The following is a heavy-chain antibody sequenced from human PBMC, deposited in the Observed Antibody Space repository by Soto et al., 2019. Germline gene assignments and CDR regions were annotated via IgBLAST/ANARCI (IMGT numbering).Heavy chain of an antibody. J-gene: IGHJ4*02. CDR2: ISTTSSFI. D-gene: IGHD4-17*01. Sequence: PGGSLRLSCAASGFTFSSYSMNWVRQAPGKGLEWVSSISTTSSFIYSADSVKGRFTISRDNAKNSLYLQMNSLRAEDTAVYYCAREGSLYVDSVSNCFAYWGQGTLVTVSS. CDR3: AREGSLYVDSVSNCFAY. V-gene: IGHV3-21*01. CDR1: GFTFSSYS.